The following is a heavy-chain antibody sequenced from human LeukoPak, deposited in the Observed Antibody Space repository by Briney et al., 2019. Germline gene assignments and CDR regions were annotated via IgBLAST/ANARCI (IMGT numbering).Heavy chain of an antibody. CDR1: GFTFSDFW. D-gene: IGHD6-13*01. CDR3: ARDRVVSSSWFAFDI. J-gene: IGHJ3*02. CDR2: INKDGSDK. Sequence: GGSLRLSCAASGFTFSDFWVEWFRQAPGKGLEWVANINKDGSDKYYMDSVTGRFSISRDNAKNSLSLQMNSLRVDDTAVYYCARDRVVSSSWFAFDIWGQGTMVTVSS. V-gene: IGHV3-7*01.